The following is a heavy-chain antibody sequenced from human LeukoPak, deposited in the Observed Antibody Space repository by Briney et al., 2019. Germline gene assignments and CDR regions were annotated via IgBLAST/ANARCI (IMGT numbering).Heavy chain of an antibody. J-gene: IGHJ4*02. V-gene: IGHV3-48*01. Sequence: GGSLRLSCVVSGFTLSSHEMNWVRQAPGKGLEWVSYISSSTSTIYYADSVRGRFTISRDNAKNSLYLQMNSLRAEDTAVYYCARDRAGGAYHYDSSGYYYWGQGTLVTVSS. CDR2: ISSSTSTI. CDR3: ARDRAGGAYHYDSSGYYY. CDR1: GFTLSSHE. D-gene: IGHD3-22*01.